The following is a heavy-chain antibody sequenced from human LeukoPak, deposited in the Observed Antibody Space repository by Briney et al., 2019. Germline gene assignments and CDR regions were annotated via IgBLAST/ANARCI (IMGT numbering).Heavy chain of an antibody. CDR3: ARSTVVTPFDY. J-gene: IGHJ4*02. D-gene: IGHD4-23*01. CDR1: GGSISSYY. Sequence: SETLSLTCTVSGGSISSYYWSWIRQPPGKGLEWIGYIHYSGSTHYNPSLKSRVTISVDTSKNQFSLKLSSVTAADTAVYYCARSTVVTPFDYWGQGTLVTVSS. V-gene: IGHV4-59*01. CDR2: IHYSGST.